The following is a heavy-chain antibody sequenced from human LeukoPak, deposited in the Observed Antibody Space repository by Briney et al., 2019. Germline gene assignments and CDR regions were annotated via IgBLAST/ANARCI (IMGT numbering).Heavy chain of an antibody. Sequence: PGGSLRLSCAASGLTFSSYWMLWVRQAPGKGLVWVSRLHSDGSSTAYADSVKGRFTISRDNAQNTLYLQMNSLRAEDTAVYYCARVSTAVSLAIDYWGQGTLVTVST. CDR3: ARVSTAVSLAIDY. D-gene: IGHD6-13*01. J-gene: IGHJ4*02. V-gene: IGHV3-74*03. CDR2: LHSDGSST. CDR1: GLTFSSYW.